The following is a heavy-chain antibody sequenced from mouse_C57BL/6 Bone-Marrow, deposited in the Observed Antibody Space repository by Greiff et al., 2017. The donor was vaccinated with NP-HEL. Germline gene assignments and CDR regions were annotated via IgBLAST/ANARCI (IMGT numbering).Heavy chain of an antibody. D-gene: IGHD1-1*01. Sequence: LVESGAELARPGASVKLSCKASGYTFTSYGISWVKQRTGQGLEWIGEIYPRSGNTYYNEKFKGKATLTADKSSSTAYMELRSLTSEDSAVYFCARSGYYGSSWFAYWGQGTLVTVSA. CDR2: IYPRSGNT. V-gene: IGHV1-81*01. CDR1: GYTFTSYG. CDR3: ARSGYYGSSWFAY. J-gene: IGHJ3*01.